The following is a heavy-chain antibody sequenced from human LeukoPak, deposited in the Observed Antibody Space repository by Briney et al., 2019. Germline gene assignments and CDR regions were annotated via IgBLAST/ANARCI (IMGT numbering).Heavy chain of an antibody. CDR1: GYTFTGYY. CDR2: INPNSGGT. D-gene: IGHD2-15*01. V-gene: IGHV1-2*02. CDR3: ARDLPQSRAAVDGFDI. Sequence: ASVKVSCKASGYTFTGYYMHWVRQAPGQGLEWMGWINPNSGGTKYAQKFQGRVTMTRDTSISTAYMELSRLRSDDTAVYYCARDLPQSRAAVDGFDIWGQGTMVTVSS. J-gene: IGHJ3*02.